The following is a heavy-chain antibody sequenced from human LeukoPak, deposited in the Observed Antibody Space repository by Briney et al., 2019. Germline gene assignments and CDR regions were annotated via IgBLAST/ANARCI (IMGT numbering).Heavy chain of an antibody. J-gene: IGHJ3*02. CDR2: ISSSSSYI. D-gene: IGHD4-17*01. V-gene: IGHV3-21*01. CDR1: GFTFSSYS. CDR3: ARDFPLTGDYYFGAFDI. Sequence: PGGSLRLSCAASGFTFSSYSMNWVRQAPGKGLEWVSSISSSSSYIYYADSVKGRFTISRDNAKNSLYLQMNSLRAEDTAVYYCARDFPLTGDYYFGAFDIRGQGTMVTVSS.